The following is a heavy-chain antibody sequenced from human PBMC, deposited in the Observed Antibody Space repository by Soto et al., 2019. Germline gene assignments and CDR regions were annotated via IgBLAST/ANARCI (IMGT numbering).Heavy chain of an antibody. J-gene: IGHJ6*02. CDR3: ERDYGYSNYAYYYYYYGMDV. CDR2: INPNSGGT. Sequence: QVQLVQSGAEVKKPGASVKVSCKASGYTFTGYYMHWVRQAPGQGLEWMGWINPNSGGTNYAQKFQGRVTMTRDTAISTAYMELSRLRSDDTAVYYCERDYGYSNYAYYYYYYGMDVWGQGTTVTVSS. CDR1: GYTFTGYY. D-gene: IGHD4-4*01. V-gene: IGHV1-2*02.